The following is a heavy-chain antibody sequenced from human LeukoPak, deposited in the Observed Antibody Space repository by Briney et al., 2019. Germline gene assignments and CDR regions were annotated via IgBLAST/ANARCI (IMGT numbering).Heavy chain of an antibody. D-gene: IGHD3-9*01. CDR2: ILGSGGST. V-gene: IGHV3-23*01. J-gene: IGHJ4*02. CDR3: AKWGDYDVLTGYYVPDY. Sequence: GASLRLPCAASGFTFSNYAMSWVRQAPGKGLEWVSAILGSGGSTYYADSVKGRFTVSRDNSKSTLYLQMNSLRAEDTALYYCAKWGDYDVLTGYYVPDYWGQGTLVTVSS. CDR1: GFTFSNYA.